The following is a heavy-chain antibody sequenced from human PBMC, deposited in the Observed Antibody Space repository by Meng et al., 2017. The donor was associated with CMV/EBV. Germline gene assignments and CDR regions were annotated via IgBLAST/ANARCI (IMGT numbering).Heavy chain of an antibody. CDR2: INQGGSEK. Sequence: GGSLRLSCAASGFTFSSYWMSWVRQAPGKGLEWVANINQGGSEKYYVDSVKGRFTISRDNAKNSLYLQMNSLRAEDTALYYCARDRDIVATVNYYYYGMDVWGQGTTVTVSS. V-gene: IGHV3-7*03. D-gene: IGHD5-12*01. J-gene: IGHJ6*02. CDR1: GFTFSSYW. CDR3: ARDRDIVATVNYYYYGMDV.